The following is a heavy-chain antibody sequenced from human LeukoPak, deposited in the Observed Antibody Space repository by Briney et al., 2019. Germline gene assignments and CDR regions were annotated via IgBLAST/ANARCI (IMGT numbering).Heavy chain of an antibody. D-gene: IGHD3-16*01. CDR2: IGSSGSYT. Sequence: GGSLRLSCAASGFTFSDYYMTWIRQAPGKGLEWVSSIGSSGSYTNHADSVKGRFTISRDNAKNSLYLQMNSLGAEDTAVYYCARSPTYGTSWYGVDVWGQGTTVTVSS. J-gene: IGHJ6*02. V-gene: IGHV3-11*06. CDR1: GFTFSDYY. CDR3: ARSPTYGTSWYGVDV.